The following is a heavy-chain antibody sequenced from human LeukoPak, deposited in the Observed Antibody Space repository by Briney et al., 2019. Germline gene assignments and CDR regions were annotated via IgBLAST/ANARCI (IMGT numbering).Heavy chain of an antibody. V-gene: IGHV4-59*11. CDR2: IYYSGST. J-gene: IGHJ4*02. Sequence: SETLSLTCTVSGGSISSHYWSWIRQPPGKGLEWIGYIYYSGSTNYNPSLKSRVTISVDTSKNQFSLKLSSVTAVDTAVYYCARGGITIFGVAEYYFDYWGQGTLVTVSS. D-gene: IGHD3-3*01. CDR1: GGSISSHY. CDR3: ARGGITIFGVAEYYFDY.